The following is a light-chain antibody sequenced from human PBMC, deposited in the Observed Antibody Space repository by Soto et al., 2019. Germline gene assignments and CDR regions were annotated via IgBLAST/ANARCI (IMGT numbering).Light chain of an antibody. Sequence: IQMTQSPSSLSASVGDSVTITCRAGQDIFSSLNWYQHKPGKAPKLLIYAASTLQSGVPSRFSGSGSGTDFTLTISCLQSEDFATYYCQQYYSYPYTFGQGTRLENK. J-gene: IGKJ5*01. V-gene: IGKV1-8*01. CDR2: AAS. CDR1: QDIFSS. CDR3: QQYYSYPYT.